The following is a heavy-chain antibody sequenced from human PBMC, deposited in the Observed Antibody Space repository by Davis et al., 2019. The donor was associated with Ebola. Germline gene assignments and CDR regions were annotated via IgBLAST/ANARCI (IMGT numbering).Heavy chain of an antibody. CDR2: INHSGST. D-gene: IGHD3-22*01. CDR1: GGSFSGYY. CDR3: ARARGDSSGSYAMRWFDP. V-gene: IGHV4-34*01. J-gene: IGHJ5*02. Sequence: SETLSLTCAVYGGSFSGYYWSWIRQPPGKGLEWIGEINHSGSTNYNPSLMSRVTISVDTSKNQFSLKLSSVTAADTAVYYCARARGDSSGSYAMRWFDPWGQGTLVTVSS.